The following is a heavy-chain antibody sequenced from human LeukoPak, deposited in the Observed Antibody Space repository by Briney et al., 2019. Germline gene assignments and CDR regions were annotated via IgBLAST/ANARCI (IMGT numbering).Heavy chain of an antibody. CDR1: GFTFSSYA. CDR2: ISGNGDNT. D-gene: IGHD3-3*01. V-gene: IGHV3-23*01. J-gene: IGHJ4*02. CDR3: AKDFGDSSPTALDY. Sequence: GGSLRLSCAGSGFTFSSYAMSWVRQAPGKGLEWVSGISGNGDNTFYADSVQGRFTISRDNSKNTLYLQMYSLRDEDTAVYSCAKDFGDSSPTALDYWGQGTLVTVSS.